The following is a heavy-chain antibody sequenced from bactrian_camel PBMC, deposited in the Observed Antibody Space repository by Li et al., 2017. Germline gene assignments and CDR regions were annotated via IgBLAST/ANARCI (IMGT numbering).Heavy chain of an antibody. D-gene: IGHD2*01. J-gene: IGHJ4*01. CDR1: GYTGH. CDR2: LDNEGRI. CDR3: AADSDDCSGGSGDWY. Sequence: QLVESGGGTVEAGGSLTLSCVASGYTGHMAWFRQGPGSKPEGVAALDNEGRISYADAVKGRFTISRDNAENTLYLQMNSLKPEDTAMYHCAADSDDCSGGSGDWYWGPGTQVTVS. V-gene: IGHV3S53*01.